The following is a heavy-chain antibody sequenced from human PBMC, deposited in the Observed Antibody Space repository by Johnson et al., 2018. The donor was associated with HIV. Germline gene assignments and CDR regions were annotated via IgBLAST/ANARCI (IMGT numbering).Heavy chain of an antibody. J-gene: IGHJ3*02. Sequence: EVQLVESGGGVVQPGRSLRLSCAASGFSFSTYAMHWVRQAPGKGLEWVSAIGTAGDTYYPGSVKGRFTISRENAKNSLYLQMNSLRAEDTAVYYCARSVASYVEGAFDIWGQGTMVTVSS. CDR3: ARSVASYVEGAFDI. CDR1: GFSFSTYA. D-gene: IGHD3-16*01. V-gene: IGHV3-13*01. CDR2: IGTAGDT.